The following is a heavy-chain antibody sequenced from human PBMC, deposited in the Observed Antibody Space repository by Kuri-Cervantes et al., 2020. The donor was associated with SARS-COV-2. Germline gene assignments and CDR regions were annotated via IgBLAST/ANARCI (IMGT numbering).Heavy chain of an antibody. Sequence: SETLSLTCTVSGGSVSSGSYYWSWIRQPPGKGLEWIGYIYYSGSTYYNPSLKSRVTISVDTSKNQFSLKLSSVTAADTAVYYCQLVVTAIDFDYWGQGTLVTVSS. CDR2: IYYSGST. CDR1: GGSVSSGSYY. D-gene: IGHD2-21*02. V-gene: IGHV4-61*01. CDR3: QLVVTAIDFDY. J-gene: IGHJ4*02.